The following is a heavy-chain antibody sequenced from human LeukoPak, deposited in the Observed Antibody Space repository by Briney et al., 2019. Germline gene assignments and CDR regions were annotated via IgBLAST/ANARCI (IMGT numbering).Heavy chain of an antibody. CDR2: FERKADGGTV. J-gene: IGHJ5*02. Sequence: GGSLRLSCAAPGLTVNDAWMSWVCQAPGKGLEWVGRFERKADGGTVDYDAPMKGRFTISGDDSKNTLFLQMNSLEIDDTAVYYCTTGGHYYGSWGQGTLVTVSS. D-gene: IGHD3-10*01. CDR1: GLTVNDAW. V-gene: IGHV3-15*04. CDR3: TTGGHYYGS.